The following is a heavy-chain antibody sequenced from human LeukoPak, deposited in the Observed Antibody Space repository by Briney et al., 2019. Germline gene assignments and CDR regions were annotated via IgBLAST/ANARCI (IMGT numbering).Heavy chain of an antibody. CDR2: IKQDGSEK. CDR1: GFTFSSYW. CDR3: ARELAIFGVVPHFDY. D-gene: IGHD3-3*01. Sequence: GGSLRLSCAASGFTFSSYWMSWVRQAPGKGLEWVANIKQDGSEKYYVDSVKGRFTISRDNAKNSLYLQMNSLGAEDTAVYYCARELAIFGVVPHFDYWGQGTLVTVSS. V-gene: IGHV3-7*01. J-gene: IGHJ4*02.